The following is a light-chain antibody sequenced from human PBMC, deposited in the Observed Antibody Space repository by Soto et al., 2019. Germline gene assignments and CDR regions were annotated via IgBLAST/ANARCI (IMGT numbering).Light chain of an antibody. J-gene: IGLJ1*01. CDR1: SSDVGAYNR. V-gene: IGLV2-14*01. Sequence: SVLTQPASVSWSPGQSITISCTGTSSDVGAYNRVSWYQQHSGKAPKLMIYEVSNRPSGVSTRFSGSKSGNTASLTISGLQAEDEAHYYCLSYTTSSSYVFGTGTKVTVL. CDR2: EVS. CDR3: LSYTTSSSYV.